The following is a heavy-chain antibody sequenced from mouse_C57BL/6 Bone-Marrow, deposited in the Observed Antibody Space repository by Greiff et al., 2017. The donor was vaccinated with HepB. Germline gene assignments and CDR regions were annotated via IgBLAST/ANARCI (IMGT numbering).Heavy chain of an antibody. CDR2: IDPENGDT. CDR3: TGDSSGYVGFAY. D-gene: IGHD3-2*02. Sequence: VQLQQSGAELVRPGASVKLSCTASGFNIKDDYMHWVKQRPEQGLEWIGWIDPENGDTEYALKFQGKATITADTSSNTAYLQLSSLTSEDTAVYYCTGDSSGYVGFAYWGQGTLVTVSA. CDR1: GFNIKDDY. V-gene: IGHV14-4*01. J-gene: IGHJ3*01.